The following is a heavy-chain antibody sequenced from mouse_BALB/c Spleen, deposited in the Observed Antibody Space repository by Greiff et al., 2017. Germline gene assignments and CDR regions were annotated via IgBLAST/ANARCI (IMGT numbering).Heavy chain of an antibody. CDR3: TRDAMDY. Sequence: EVMLVESGGGLVKPGGSLKLSCAASGFTFSSYTMSWVRQTPEKRLEWVATISSGGSYTYYPDSVKGRFTISRDNAKNTLYLQLSSLKYEDTAMYYCTRDAMDYWGQGTSVTVSS. CDR2: ISSGGSYT. J-gene: IGHJ4*01. CDR1: GFTFSSYT. V-gene: IGHV5-6-4*01.